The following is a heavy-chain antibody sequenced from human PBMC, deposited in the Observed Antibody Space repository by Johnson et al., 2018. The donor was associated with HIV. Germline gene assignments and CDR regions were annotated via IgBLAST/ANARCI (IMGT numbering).Heavy chain of an antibody. CDR2: IGTAGDT. V-gene: IGHV3-13*01. J-gene: IGHJ3*02. CDR1: GFTFSSYD. CDR3: ARGEWRGGAFYS. Sequence: VQLVESGGGLVQPGGSLRLSCAASGFTFSSYDMHWVRQATGKGLEWVSAIGTAGDTYYPGSVKGRFTISRENAKNSLYLQMNSLSAGDTAVYYCARGEWRGGAFYSCGQGTMVT. D-gene: IGHD2-8*01.